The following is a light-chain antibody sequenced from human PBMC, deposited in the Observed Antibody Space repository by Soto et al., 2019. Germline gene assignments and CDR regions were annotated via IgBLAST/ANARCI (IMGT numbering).Light chain of an antibody. CDR3: QSYDSSLSAVV. J-gene: IGLJ2*01. CDR1: SSNIGAGYD. CDR2: GST. Sequence: QPVLTQPPSVSGAPGQRVTISCTGRSSNIGAGYDVHWYQQFPGTAPKLLLYGSTNRPSGVPDRFSGSKSGTSASLAIAGLQTEDEADYYCQSYDSSLSAVVFGGGTKLTVL. V-gene: IGLV1-40*01.